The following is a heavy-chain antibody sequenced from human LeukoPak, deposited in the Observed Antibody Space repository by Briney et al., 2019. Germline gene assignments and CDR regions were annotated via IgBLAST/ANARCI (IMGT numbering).Heavy chain of an antibody. Sequence: GGSLRLSCAASGFTFSSYGMHWVRQAPGKGLEWVAFIRYDGSNKYYAGSVKGRFTISRDNSKNTLCLQMNSLRAEDTAVYYCAKLPQLYSSGWSFDYWGQGTLVTVSS. D-gene: IGHD6-19*01. V-gene: IGHV3-30*02. CDR1: GFTFSSYG. CDR2: IRYDGSNK. CDR3: AKLPQLYSSGWSFDY. J-gene: IGHJ4*02.